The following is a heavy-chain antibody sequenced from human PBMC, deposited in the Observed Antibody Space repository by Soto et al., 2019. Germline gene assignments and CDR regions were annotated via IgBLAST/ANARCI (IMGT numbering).Heavy chain of an antibody. CDR3: ARTPVQTGAVADDAFDI. D-gene: IGHD6-19*01. CDR2: IYYSGST. Sequence: SETLSLTCTVSGGSISSSSYYWGWIRQPPGKGLEWIGSIYYSGSTYYNPSLKSRVTISVDTSKNQFSLKLSSVTAADTAVYYCARTPVQTGAVADDAFDIWGQGTMVTVSS. CDR1: GGSISSSSYY. V-gene: IGHV4-39*07. J-gene: IGHJ3*02.